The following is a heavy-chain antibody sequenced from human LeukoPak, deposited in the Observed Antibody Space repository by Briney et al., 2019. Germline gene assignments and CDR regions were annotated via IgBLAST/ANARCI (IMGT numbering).Heavy chain of an antibody. CDR1: GYTFTSYG. D-gene: IGHD3-3*01. Sequence: GASVKVSCKASGYTFTSYGINWVRQTTGQGLEWVGWMNPNSGNTGYAQKFQGRVTMTRNTSISTAYMELSSLRSEDTAVYYCARGRGITIFGVVITGQNWFDPWGQGTLVTVSS. CDR3: ARGRGITIFGVVITGQNWFDP. J-gene: IGHJ5*02. CDR2: MNPNSGNT. V-gene: IGHV1-8*01.